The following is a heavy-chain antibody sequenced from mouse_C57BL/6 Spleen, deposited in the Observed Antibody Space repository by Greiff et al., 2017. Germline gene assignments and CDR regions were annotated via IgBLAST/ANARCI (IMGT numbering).Heavy chain of an antibody. Sequence: QVQLKQPGAELVMPGASVKLSCKASGYTFTSYWMHWVKQRPGQGLEWIGEIDPSDSYTNYNQKFKGKSTLTVDKSSSTAYMQLSSLTSEDSAVYYCARGWDGNYLDYWGQGTTLTVSS. J-gene: IGHJ2*01. CDR1: GYTFTSYW. D-gene: IGHD2-1*01. CDR2: IDPSDSYT. V-gene: IGHV1-69*01. CDR3: ARGWDGNYLDY.